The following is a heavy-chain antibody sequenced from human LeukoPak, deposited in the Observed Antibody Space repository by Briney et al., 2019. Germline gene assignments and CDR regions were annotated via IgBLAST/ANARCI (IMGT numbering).Heavy chain of an antibody. CDR3: ARDITIFGVVTNS. V-gene: IGHV4-39*01. CDR1: GGSISSSSYY. D-gene: IGHD3-3*01. J-gene: IGHJ5*02. CDR2: IYYSGST. Sequence: PSETLSLTCTVSGGSISSSSYYWGWIRQPPGKGLEWIGSIYYSGSTYYNPSLKSRVTISVDTSKNQFSLKLSSVTVADTAVYYCARDITIFGVVTNSWGQGTLVTVSS.